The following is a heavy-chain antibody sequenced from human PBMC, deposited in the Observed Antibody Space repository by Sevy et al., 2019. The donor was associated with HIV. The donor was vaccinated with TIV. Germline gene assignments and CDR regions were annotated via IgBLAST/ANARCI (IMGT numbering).Heavy chain of an antibody. CDR1: GFTFSSYS. V-gene: IGHV3-48*01. CDR3: ERVGGGSYYYYYYYMDV. Sequence: GGSLRLSCAASGFTFSSYSMNWVRQAPGKGLEWVSYISSSSSTIYYADSVKGRFTFSRDNAKNSLYLQMNSVRAEDTAVYYCERVGGGSYYYYYYYMDVWGKGTTVTVSS. CDR2: ISSSSSTI. J-gene: IGHJ6*03. D-gene: IGHD2-15*01.